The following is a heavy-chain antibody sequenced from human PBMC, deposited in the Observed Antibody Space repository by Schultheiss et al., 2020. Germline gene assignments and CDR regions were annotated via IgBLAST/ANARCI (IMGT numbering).Heavy chain of an antibody. J-gene: IGHJ4*02. CDR3: ARFDTAMGTFDY. D-gene: IGHD5-18*01. CDR1: GFSLSTSGVG. Sequence: SGPTLVKPTQTLTLTCTFSGFSLSTSGVGVGWIRQPPGKALEWLALIYWDDDKYYSTSLKTRLTISKDTSKNQVVLTMTNMDPVDTATYYCARFDTAMGTFDYWGQGTLVTVS. V-gene: IGHV2-70*01. CDR2: IYWDDDK.